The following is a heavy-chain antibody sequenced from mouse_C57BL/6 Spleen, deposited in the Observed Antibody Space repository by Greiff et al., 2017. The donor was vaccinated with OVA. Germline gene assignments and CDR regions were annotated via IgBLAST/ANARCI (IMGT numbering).Heavy chain of an antibody. CDR1: GYTFTSYW. CDR3: ARNPVSSYDYYAMDY. V-gene: IGHV1-64*01. CDR2: IHPNSGST. D-gene: IGHD1-1*01. J-gene: IGHJ4*01. Sequence: QVHVKQPGAELVKPGASVKLSCKASGYTFTSYWMHWVKQRPGQGLEWIGMIHPNSGSTNYNEKFKSKATLTVDKSSSTAYMQLSSLTSEDSAVYYCARNPVSSYDYYAMDYWGQGTSVTVSS.